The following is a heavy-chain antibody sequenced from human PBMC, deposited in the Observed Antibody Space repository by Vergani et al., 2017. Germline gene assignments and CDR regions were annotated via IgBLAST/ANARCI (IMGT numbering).Heavy chain of an antibody. CDR1: GFTFSSYG. J-gene: IGHJ6*02. Sequence: QVQLVESGGGVVQPGRSLRLSCAASGFTFSSYGMHWVRKAPGKGLEWVALIAYDGSNKYYADSVKGRFTISRDNSKNTLYLQMNSLRAEDTAVYFCASSVTTSNFFSYYGMDVWGQGTTVTVSS. D-gene: IGHD4-17*01. V-gene: IGHV3-30*03. CDR3: ASSVTTSNFFSYYGMDV. CDR2: IAYDGSNK.